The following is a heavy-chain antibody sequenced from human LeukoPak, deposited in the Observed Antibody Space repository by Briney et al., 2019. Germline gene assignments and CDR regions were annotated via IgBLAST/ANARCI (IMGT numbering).Heavy chain of an antibody. J-gene: IGHJ6*02. CDR3: ARVGSGSGSYPLSYGMDV. V-gene: IGHV1-18*01. CDR2: ISAYNGNT. D-gene: IGHD3-10*01. CDR1: GYTFTSYG. Sequence: ASVKVSCKASGYTFTSYGISWVRQAPGQGLEWMGWISAYNGNTNCAQKLQGRVTMTTDTSTSTAYMELRSLRSDDTAVYYCARVGSGSGSYPLSYGMDVWGQGTTVSVSS.